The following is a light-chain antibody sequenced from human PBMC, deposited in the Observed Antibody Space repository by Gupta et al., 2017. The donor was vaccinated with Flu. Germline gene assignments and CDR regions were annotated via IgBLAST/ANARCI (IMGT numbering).Light chain of an antibody. CDR3: QQYYSTPYT. J-gene: IGKJ2*01. CDR2: WAS. V-gene: IGKV4-1*01. CDR1: QSVLYSSDNKNY. Sequence: DIVMTQSPDSLAVSLGERATINCKPSQSVLYSSDNKNYLLWYQQKPGQPPKLLIHWASTRESGVPDRFSGSGSGTDFTLTISSLQAEDVAVYFCQQYYSTPYTFGRGTKLEIK.